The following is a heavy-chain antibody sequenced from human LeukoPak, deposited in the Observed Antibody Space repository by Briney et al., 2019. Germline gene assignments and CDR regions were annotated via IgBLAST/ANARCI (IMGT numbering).Heavy chain of an antibody. Sequence: GGSLRLSCAASGFTFSSYSMNWVRQAPGKGLEWVSYISSSSSTIYYADSVKGRFTISRDNAKNSLYLQMNSLRAEDTAVYYCAKSGGYYLNYFDYWGQGTLVTVSS. V-gene: IGHV3-48*04. D-gene: IGHD3-22*01. CDR3: AKSGGYYLNYFDY. J-gene: IGHJ4*02. CDR1: GFTFSSYS. CDR2: ISSSSSTI.